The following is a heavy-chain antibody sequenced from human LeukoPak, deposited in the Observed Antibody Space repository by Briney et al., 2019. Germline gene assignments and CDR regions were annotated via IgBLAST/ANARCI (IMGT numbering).Heavy chain of an antibody. D-gene: IGHD5-18*01. CDR1: GYTFIAYY. CDR3: ARGGYSYGYLLV. J-gene: IGHJ3*01. V-gene: IGHV1-46*01. Sequence: GASVKVSCKASGYTFIAYYIHWVRQAPGQGLEWMGIINPSGGSTTYAQNFQGRVTITADESTSTAYMELSSLRSEDTAVYYCARGGYSYGYLLVWGQGTMVTVSS. CDR2: INPSGGST.